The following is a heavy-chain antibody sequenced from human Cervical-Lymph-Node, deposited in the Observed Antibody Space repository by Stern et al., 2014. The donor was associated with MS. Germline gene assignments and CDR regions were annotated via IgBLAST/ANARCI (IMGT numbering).Heavy chain of an antibody. CDR2: INSQIGVP. CDR3: ARYKGYSASWPLDN. V-gene: IGHV1-2*02. CDR1: GYRFTDYY. D-gene: IGHD6-13*01. Sequence: VQLEESGAEVKKPGASVKVSCRASGYRFTDYYIHWVRQAPGQGLEWMGWINSQIGVPNYAQRFKGRVTMTGDTSISTAYMELSGLTSDDTAVYYCARYKGYSASWPLDNWGQGTLVTVSS. J-gene: IGHJ4*02.